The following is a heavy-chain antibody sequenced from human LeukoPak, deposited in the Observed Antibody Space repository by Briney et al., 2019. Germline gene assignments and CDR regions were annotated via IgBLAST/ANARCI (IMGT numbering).Heavy chain of an antibody. CDR2: IYYSGST. Sequence: SETLSLTCTVSGGSISSHYWSWIRQPPGKGLEWIGHIYYSGSTNYNPSLKSRVTISVDTSKNQFSLKLSSVTAADTAVYYCARGGPPIFVWFDPWGQGTLVTVSS. D-gene: IGHD3-9*01. V-gene: IGHV4-59*11. CDR1: GGSISSHY. J-gene: IGHJ5*02. CDR3: ARGGPPIFVWFDP.